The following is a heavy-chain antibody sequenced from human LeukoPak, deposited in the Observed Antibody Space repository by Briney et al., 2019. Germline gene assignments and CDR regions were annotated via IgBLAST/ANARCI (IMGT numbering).Heavy chain of an antibody. CDR1: GYSFTDHY. V-gene: IGHV1-2*02. D-gene: IGHD4-11*01. Sequence: ASVKVSCKASGYSFTDHYLHWVRQAPGQGLEWMGWINPNSGDTNYAQKFQGRVTMTRDTSIKTAYMELSSLRSEDTAVYYCARQQGLQNLNFDYWGQGTLVTVSS. CDR2: INPNSGDT. J-gene: IGHJ4*02. CDR3: ARQQGLQNLNFDY.